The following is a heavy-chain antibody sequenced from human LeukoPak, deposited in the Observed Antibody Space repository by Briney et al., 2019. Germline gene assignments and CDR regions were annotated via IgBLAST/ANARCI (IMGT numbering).Heavy chain of an antibody. CDR2: IIPIFGTA. CDR3: ARYRAIFGVVINPNNWFDP. D-gene: IGHD3-3*01. Sequence: GASVTVSCKASGGTFSSYAISWVRQAPGQGLEWMGGIIPIFGTANYAQKFQGRVTITADESTSTAYMELSSLRSEDTAVYYCARYRAIFGVVINPNNWFDPWGQGTLVTVSS. J-gene: IGHJ5*02. V-gene: IGHV1-69*01. CDR1: GGTFSSYA.